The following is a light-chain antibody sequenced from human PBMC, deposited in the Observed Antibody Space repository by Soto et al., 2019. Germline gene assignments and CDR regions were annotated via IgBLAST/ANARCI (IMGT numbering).Light chain of an antibody. CDR1: STDFGGYNY. Sequence: QSVLTQPRSVSGCPGQSVTSSCTGASTDFGGYNYVSWYQQHPGKVPKLMLYDVSKRPSGVPDRFSGSKSGNTASLTISGLQAEDEADYYCCSYAGRDTLYVFGSGTKVPVL. CDR2: DVS. V-gene: IGLV2-11*01. J-gene: IGLJ1*01. CDR3: CSYAGRDTLYV.